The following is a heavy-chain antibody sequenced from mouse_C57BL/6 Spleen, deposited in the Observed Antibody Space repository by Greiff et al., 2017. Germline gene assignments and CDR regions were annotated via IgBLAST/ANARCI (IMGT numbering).Heavy chain of an antibody. J-gene: IGHJ1*03. V-gene: IGHV1-18*01. Sequence: VQLQQSGPELVKPGASVKIPCKASGYTFTDYNMDWVKQSHGKSLEWIGDINPNNGGTIYNQKFKGKATLTVDKSSSTAYLELRSLTSEDTAVYYCARGYYGNPYLYFDVWGTGTTVTVSS. CDR2: INPNNGGT. CDR1: GYTFTDYN. CDR3: ARGYYGNPYLYFDV. D-gene: IGHD2-1*01.